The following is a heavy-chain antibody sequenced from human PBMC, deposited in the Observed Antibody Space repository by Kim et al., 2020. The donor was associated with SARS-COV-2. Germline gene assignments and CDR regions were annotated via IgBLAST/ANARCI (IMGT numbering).Heavy chain of an antibody. D-gene: IGHD6-13*01. CDR2: IKQDGSEK. V-gene: IGHV3-7*01. CDR1: GFTFSSYW. Sequence: GGSLRLSCAASGFTFSSYWMSWVRQAPGKGLEWVANIKQDGSEKYYVDSVKGRFTISRDNAKNSLYLQMNSLRAEDTAVYYCARDIGGSSGWYGYWGQGTLVTVSS. J-gene: IGHJ4*02. CDR3: ARDIGGSSGWYGY.